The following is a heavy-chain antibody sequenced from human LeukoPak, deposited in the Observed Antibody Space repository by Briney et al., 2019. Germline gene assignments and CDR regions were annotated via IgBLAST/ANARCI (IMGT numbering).Heavy chain of an antibody. CDR1: GYTFTGYY. Sequence: GASVKVSCTASGYTFTGYYMHWVRQAPGQGLEWMGWINPNSGGTNYAQKFQGRVTMTRDTSISTAYMELSRLRSDDTAVYYCARGSISDLWFGEPLGGYWGQGTLVTVSS. J-gene: IGHJ4*02. CDR3: ARGSISDLWFGEPLGGY. V-gene: IGHV1-2*02. D-gene: IGHD3-10*01. CDR2: INPNSGGT.